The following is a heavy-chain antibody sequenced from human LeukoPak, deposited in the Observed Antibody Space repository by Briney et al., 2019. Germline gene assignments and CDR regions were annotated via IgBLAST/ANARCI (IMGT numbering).Heavy chain of an antibody. V-gene: IGHV4-59*12. CDR3: ASYLERYSSGWLDY. CDR2: IYYSGST. J-gene: IGHJ4*02. CDR1: GGSISSYY. D-gene: IGHD6-19*01. Sequence: SETLSLTCTVSGGSISSYYWSWIRQPPGKGLEWIGYIYYSGSTNYNPSLKSRVTISVDTSKNQFSLKLSSVTAADTAVYYCASYLERYSSGWLDYWGQGTLVTVSS.